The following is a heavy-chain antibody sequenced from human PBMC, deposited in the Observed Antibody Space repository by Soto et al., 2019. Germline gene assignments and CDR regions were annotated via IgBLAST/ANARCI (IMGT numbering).Heavy chain of an antibody. CDR3: ARHRHPRGTVGATSPLDP. V-gene: IGHV3-53*01. J-gene: IGHJ5*02. CDR2: HYSGGST. Sequence: GGSLRLSCAISGFSVSSNYLSWVRQAPGKGLEWVSVHYSGGSTYYADSVQGRFTISRDKSNNTLYLQMRRVRAEDTAVYFCARHRHPRGTVGATSPLDPWGQGTQVTVSS. CDR1: GFSVSSNY. D-gene: IGHD1-26*01.